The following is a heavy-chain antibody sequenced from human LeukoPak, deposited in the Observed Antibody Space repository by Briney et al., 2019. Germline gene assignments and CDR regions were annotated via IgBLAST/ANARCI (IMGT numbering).Heavy chain of an antibody. J-gene: IGHJ3*02. D-gene: IGHD2-2*03. CDR1: GGSISSGGYY. CDR2: IYHSGST. Sequence: PSQTLSLTCTVSGGSISSGGYYWSWIRQPPGKGLEWIGYIYHSGSTYYNPSLKSRVTISVDRSKNQFSLKLSSVTAADTAVYYCARAPGYCSSTSCPLTFDIWGQGTMVTVSS. V-gene: IGHV4-30-2*01. CDR3: ARAPGYCSSTSCPLTFDI.